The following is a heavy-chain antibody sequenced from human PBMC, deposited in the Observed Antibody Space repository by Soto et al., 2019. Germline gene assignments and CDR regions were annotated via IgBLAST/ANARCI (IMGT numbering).Heavy chain of an antibody. CDR3: ACSGWGASGTPYLDF. J-gene: IGHJ4*02. CDR1: GVTFTTSE. V-gene: IGHV3-48*03. Sequence: EVQVVESGGGLAQPGGSLRLSCAASGVTFTTSEVHWVRQAPGKGLEWLSFIRASDNSIYYADSVEGRFTISGYNAKESVTLKLNSLPVEDTAIYYCACSGWGASGTPYLDFWGQGTLVTASP. CDR2: IRASDNSI. D-gene: IGHD1-1*01.